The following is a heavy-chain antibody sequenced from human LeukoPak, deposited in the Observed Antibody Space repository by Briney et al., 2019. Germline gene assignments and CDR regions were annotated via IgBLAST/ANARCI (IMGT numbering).Heavy chain of an antibody. D-gene: IGHD2-15*01. CDR2: IYTSGST. J-gene: IGHJ4*02. V-gene: IGHV4-61*02. CDR1: GGSISSGSYY. Sequence: SQTLSLTCTVSGGSISSGSYYWSWIRQPAGEGLEWIGRIYTSGSTNYNPSLKSRVTISVDTSKNQFSLKLSSVTAADTAVYYCARAPYCSGGSCYTDVFDYWGQGTLVTVSS. CDR3: ARAPYCSGGSCYTDVFDY.